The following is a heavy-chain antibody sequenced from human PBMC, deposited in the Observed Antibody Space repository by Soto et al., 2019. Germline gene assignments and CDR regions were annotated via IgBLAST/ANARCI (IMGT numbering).Heavy chain of an antibody. V-gene: IGHV4-4*02. Sequence: QGQLQESGPGLVMPSGTLSLTCAVACASIGSADWWNWVRQPPGKGLEWIGEIYHGGTTIYHPSLKSRVTMSVDESKNHFSLKLTSVTAADTAVYYCARDFKAPNDAWAFDYWGQGTLVTVSS. CDR2: IYHGGTT. J-gene: IGHJ4*02. CDR1: CASIGSADW. CDR3: ARDFKAPNDAWAFDY. D-gene: IGHD3-16*01.